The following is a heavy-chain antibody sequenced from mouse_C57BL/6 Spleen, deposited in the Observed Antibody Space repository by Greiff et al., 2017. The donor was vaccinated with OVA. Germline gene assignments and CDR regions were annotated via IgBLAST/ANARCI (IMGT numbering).Heavy chain of an antibody. CDR3: ARNDDGYYPLFAY. CDR1: GFSLTSYG. Sequence: VQLQQSGPGLVQPSQSLSITCTVSGFSLTSYGVHWVRQSPGKGLEWLGVIWSGGSTDYNAAFISRLSISKDNSKSQVFFKMNSLQADDTAIYYCARNDDGYYPLFAYWGQGTLVTVSA. J-gene: IGHJ3*01. V-gene: IGHV2-2*01. D-gene: IGHD2-3*01. CDR2: IWSGGST.